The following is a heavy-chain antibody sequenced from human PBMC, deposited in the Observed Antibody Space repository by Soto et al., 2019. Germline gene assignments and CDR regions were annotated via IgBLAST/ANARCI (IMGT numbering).Heavy chain of an antibody. CDR1: GFTFSSYV. CDR2: ISYDGINK. D-gene: IGHD1-26*01. CDR3: AKDVVVGATTGLGDYYYYYGMDV. Sequence: PGGSLRLSCAASGFTFSSYVMHWVRQAPGKGLEWVAVISYDGINKYYADSVKGRFTISRDNSKNTLYLQMNSLRAEDTAVYYCAKDVVVGATTGLGDYYYYYGMDVWGERTTVPV. J-gene: IGHJ6*02. V-gene: IGHV3-30*18.